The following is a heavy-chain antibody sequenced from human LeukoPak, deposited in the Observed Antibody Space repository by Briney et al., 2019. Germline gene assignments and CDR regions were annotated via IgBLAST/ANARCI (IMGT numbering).Heavy chain of an antibody. D-gene: IGHD6-13*01. Sequence: TGRSLRLSCAASGFTFSSYGMHWVRQAPGKGLEWVAVISYDVSNKYYADSVKGRFTISRDNSKNTLYLQMNSLRVEDTAVYYCARDSHSSSWYTEFDYWGQGTLVTVSS. J-gene: IGHJ4*02. CDR3: ARDSHSSSWYTEFDY. CDR1: GFTFSSYG. CDR2: ISYDVSNK. V-gene: IGHV3-30*03.